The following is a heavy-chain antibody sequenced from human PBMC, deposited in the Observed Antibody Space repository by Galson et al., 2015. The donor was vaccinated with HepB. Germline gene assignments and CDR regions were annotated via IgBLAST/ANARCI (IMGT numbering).Heavy chain of an antibody. Sequence: SVKVSCKASGGTFSSYAISWVRQAPGQGLEWMGGIIPIFGTANYAQKFQGRVTITADEPTSTAYMELSSLRSEDTAVYCCARANIVVVPAAMAYYYYMDVWGKGTTVTVSS. J-gene: IGHJ6*03. CDR3: ARANIVVVPAAMAYYYYMDV. V-gene: IGHV1-69*13. CDR2: IIPIFGTA. CDR1: GGTFSSYA. D-gene: IGHD2-2*01.